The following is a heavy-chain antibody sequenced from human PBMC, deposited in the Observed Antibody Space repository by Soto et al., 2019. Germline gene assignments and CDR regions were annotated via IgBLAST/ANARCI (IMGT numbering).Heavy chain of an antibody. D-gene: IGHD3-22*01. CDR3: ARGHYSDSGGCGA. Sequence: QVQLVQSGAVVMQPGASVKLSCKSSGYSFTSFALHWVRQAPGQSLEWLGWINAGNGITKYSQKFQGRVAVTRDTSANTAYLVLSSLRSEDAAVYFCARGHYSDSGGCGAWGQGTLVTVSS. V-gene: IGHV1-3*01. CDR2: INAGNGIT. J-gene: IGHJ5*02. CDR1: GYSFTSFA.